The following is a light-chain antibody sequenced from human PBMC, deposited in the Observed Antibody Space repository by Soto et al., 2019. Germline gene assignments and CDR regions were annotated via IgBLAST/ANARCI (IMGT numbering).Light chain of an antibody. CDR1: SSDVGGYNY. V-gene: IGLV2-14*01. CDR2: DVS. J-gene: IGLJ1*01. Sequence: QSALTQPASVSGSPGQSITISCTGTSSDVGGYNYVSWYQQYPGKVPKLMIYDVSYRPSGVSNRFSGSKSDNTASLTISGLQAEDEADYYCSSYTSSSTYVFGTGTKLTRP. CDR3: SSYTSSSTYV.